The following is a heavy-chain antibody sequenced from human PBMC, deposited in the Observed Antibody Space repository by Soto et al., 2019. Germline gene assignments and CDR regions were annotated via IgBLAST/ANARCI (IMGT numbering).Heavy chain of an antibody. CDR1: GGSISSSNW. D-gene: IGHD3-10*01. V-gene: IGHV4-4*02. Sequence: QVQLQESGPGLVKPSGTLSLTCAVSGGSISSSNWWSWVRQPPGKGLEWIGEIYHSGSTNYNPSLNIRVTISVAKSKNQLSLKLSSVTAADTAVYYWSSAPMVRGKADYWGPGTLVTVSS. CDR3: SSAPMVRGKADY. J-gene: IGHJ4*02. CDR2: IYHSGST.